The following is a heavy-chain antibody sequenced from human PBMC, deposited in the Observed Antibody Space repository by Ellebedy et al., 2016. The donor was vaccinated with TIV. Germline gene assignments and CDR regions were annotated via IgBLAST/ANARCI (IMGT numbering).Heavy chain of an antibody. D-gene: IGHD3-22*01. CDR3: AREGTMMESRY. Sequence: SVKVSCXASGGTFSSYAISWVRQAPGQGLEWMGRIIPILGIANYAQKFQGRVTITADKSTSTAYMELSSLRSEDTAVYYCAREGTMMESRYWGQGTLVTVSS. CDR1: GGTFSSYA. J-gene: IGHJ4*02. CDR2: IIPILGIA. V-gene: IGHV1-69*04.